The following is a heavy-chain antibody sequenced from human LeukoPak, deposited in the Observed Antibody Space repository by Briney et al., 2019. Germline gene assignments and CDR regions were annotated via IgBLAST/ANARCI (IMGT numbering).Heavy chain of an antibody. Sequence: GGSLRLSCAASGFTFSSYGMHCVRQAPGKGLEGVAVIWYDGSNNYYADAVKGRFTISRDNSKNTLYLQMNSLRAEDTAVYYCARASYYYGSGSYQAFDYWGQGTLVTVSS. D-gene: IGHD3-10*01. CDR1: GFTFSSYG. J-gene: IGHJ4*02. CDR2: IWYDGSNN. V-gene: IGHV3-33*01. CDR3: ARASYYYGSGSYQAFDY.